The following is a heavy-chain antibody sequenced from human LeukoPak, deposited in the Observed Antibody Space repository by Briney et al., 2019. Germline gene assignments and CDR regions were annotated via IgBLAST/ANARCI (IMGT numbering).Heavy chain of an antibody. CDR2: IKQDGSEK. D-gene: IGHD2-21*02. V-gene: IGHV3-7*01. Sequence: GGSLRLSCAASGFTFSSYWMSWVRQAPGKGLEWVANIKQDGSEKYYVDSVKGRFTISRDNAKNSLYLQMNSLRAEDTAVYYCARDGRMVTAKGFFYWGQGTLVTVSS. CDR3: ARDGRMVTAKGFFY. J-gene: IGHJ4*02. CDR1: GFTFSSYW.